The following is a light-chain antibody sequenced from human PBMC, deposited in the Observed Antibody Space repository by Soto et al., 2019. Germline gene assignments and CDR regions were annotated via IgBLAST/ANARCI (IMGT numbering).Light chain of an antibody. J-gene: IGKJ1*01. V-gene: IGKV4-1*01. CDR1: QSVLYSSNNKNY. CDR2: WAS. CDR3: QQYNNWPPWT. Sequence: DIVMTQSPDSLAVSLGERATINFKSSQSVLYSSNNKNYLAWYQQKPGQPPKLLIYWASTRESGVADRFSGSGSGTDFTLTISSLQAEDFAVYYCQQYNNWPPWTFGQGTKVDIK.